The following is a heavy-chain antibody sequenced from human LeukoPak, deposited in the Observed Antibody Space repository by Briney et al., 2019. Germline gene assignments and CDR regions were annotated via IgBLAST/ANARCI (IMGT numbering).Heavy chain of an antibody. Sequence: GGSLRLSCAASGFTVSSNYMSWVRQAPGKGLEWVSVIYSGGSTYYADSVKGRFTISRDNSKNTLYLQMNSLRAEDTAVYYCAREGTAMDPYYYYGMDVWGQGTTVTVSS. CDR2: IYSGGST. CDR1: GFTVSSNY. D-gene: IGHD5-18*01. V-gene: IGHV3-66*01. J-gene: IGHJ6*02. CDR3: AREGTAMDPYYYYGMDV.